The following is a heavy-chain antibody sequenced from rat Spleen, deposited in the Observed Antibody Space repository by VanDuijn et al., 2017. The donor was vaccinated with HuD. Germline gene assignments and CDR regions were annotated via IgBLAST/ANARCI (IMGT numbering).Heavy chain of an antibody. J-gene: IGHJ3*01. CDR1: GFTFSDYY. CDR3: VRQDTSGYSNWFTY. Sequence: EVQLVESDGGLVQPGRSLKLSCAASGFTFSDYYMAWVRQAPTKGLEWVATISYDGGRIFYRDSVKGRFTISRDNAKSSLYLQMDSLRSEDTATFYCVRQDTSGYSNWFTYWGQGTLVTVSS. D-gene: IGHD4-3*01. V-gene: IGHV5-29*01. CDR2: ISYDGGRI.